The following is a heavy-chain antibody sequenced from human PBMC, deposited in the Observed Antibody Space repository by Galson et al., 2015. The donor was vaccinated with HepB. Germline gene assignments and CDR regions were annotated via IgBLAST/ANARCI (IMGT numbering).Heavy chain of an antibody. CDR1: GYMFIGYY. V-gene: IGHV1-2*06. D-gene: IGHD2-2*01. Sequence: SVKVSCKASGYMFIGYYMHWARQAPGQGLEWMGRISADTGSTDYAQKFQGRFTMTRDRSINTVYMELRGLRSDDTAVYYCARDVQPDYWGQGTLVTVST. CDR2: ISADTGST. J-gene: IGHJ4*02. CDR3: ARDVQPDY.